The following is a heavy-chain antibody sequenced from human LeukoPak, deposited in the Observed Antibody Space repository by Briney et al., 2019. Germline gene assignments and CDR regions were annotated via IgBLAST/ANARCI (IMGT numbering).Heavy chain of an antibody. CDR2: IYYSGST. J-gene: IGHJ2*01. Sequence: SETLSLTCTVSGGSISSGGYYWSWIRQHPGKGLEWIGYIYYSGSTNYNPSLKSRVTISIDTSKNQFSLKLSSVTAADTAVYYCASLYRGWYFDLWGRGTLVTVSS. CDR3: ASLYRGWYFDL. V-gene: IGHV4-61*08. CDR1: GGSISSGGYY. D-gene: IGHD1-26*01.